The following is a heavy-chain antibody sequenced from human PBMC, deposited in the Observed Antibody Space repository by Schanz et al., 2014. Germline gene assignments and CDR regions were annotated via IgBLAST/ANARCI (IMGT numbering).Heavy chain of an antibody. CDR1: GFNFNNFA. CDR3: AKTLFPGGTQTFGN. Sequence: EVQLLESGGGLVQPGGSLRLSCAASGFNFNNFAMTWVRQAPGKGLEWVIVISGSGGSTYYADSVKGRFTISRDNSKNTLYLQMNSLRAEDTAVYYCAKTLFPGGTQTFGNWGRGTLVTVSS. J-gene: IGHJ4*02. D-gene: IGHD2-8*02. V-gene: IGHV3-23*01. CDR2: ISGSGGST.